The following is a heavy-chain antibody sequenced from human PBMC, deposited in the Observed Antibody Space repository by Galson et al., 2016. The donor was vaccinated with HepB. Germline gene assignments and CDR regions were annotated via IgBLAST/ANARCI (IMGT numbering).Heavy chain of an antibody. CDR3: ARGGSSWWGGMDV. D-gene: IGHD6-13*01. V-gene: IGHV1-46*01. CDR1: GYTFTSYY. Sequence: SVKVSCKASGYTFTSYYIHWVRQAPGQGLEWMGIIKPSGGSTRYVQKFQGRVTMTMDTSTSTVYMELSSLRSEDTAVYYCARGGSSWWGGMDVWGQGTTVTVSS. J-gene: IGHJ6*02. CDR2: IKPSGGST.